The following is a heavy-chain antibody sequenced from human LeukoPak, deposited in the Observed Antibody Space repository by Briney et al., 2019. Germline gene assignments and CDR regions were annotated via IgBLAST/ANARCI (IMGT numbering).Heavy chain of an antibody. J-gene: IGHJ4*02. Sequence: ASVKVSCKASGYSFTGNYMYWVRQAPGQGLEWMGWINPNGGGTKFAQKFQGRVTMTRDTSISTAYMELTRLTSDDTAVYYCATSHKRTEFGELPFDYWGQGTLVTVSS. CDR1: GYSFTGNY. CDR2: INPNGGGT. CDR3: ATSHKRTEFGELPFDY. D-gene: IGHD3-10*01. V-gene: IGHV1-2*02.